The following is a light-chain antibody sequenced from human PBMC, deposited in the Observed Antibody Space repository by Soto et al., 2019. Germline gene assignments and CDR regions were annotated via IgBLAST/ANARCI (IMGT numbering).Light chain of an antibody. CDR2: GAS. J-gene: IGKJ3*01. CDR1: QSVSSNY. V-gene: IGKV3-20*01. CDR3: QHYDSSPFT. Sequence: EIVLTQSPGTLSLSPGERATLSCRASQSVSSNYLAWYQQKSGQAHRLLIYGASSRATGIPDRFSGSGSGTDFTLTISRLEPEDFAVYYCQHYDSSPFTFGPGTKVDIK.